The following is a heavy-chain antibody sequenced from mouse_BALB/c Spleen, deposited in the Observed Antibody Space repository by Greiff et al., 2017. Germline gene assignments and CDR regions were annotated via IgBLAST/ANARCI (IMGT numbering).Heavy chain of an antibody. D-gene: IGHD3-3*01. J-gene: IGHJ4*01. Sequence: QVQLKQSGPGLVQPSQSLSITCTVSGFSLTSYGVHWVRQSPGKGLEWLGVIWSGGSTDYNAAFISRLSISKDNSKSQVFFKMNSLQADDTAIYYCARNWGPYYYAMDYWGQGTSVTVSS. CDR1: GFSLTSYG. V-gene: IGHV2-4-1*01. CDR3: ARNWGPYYYAMDY. CDR2: IWSGGST.